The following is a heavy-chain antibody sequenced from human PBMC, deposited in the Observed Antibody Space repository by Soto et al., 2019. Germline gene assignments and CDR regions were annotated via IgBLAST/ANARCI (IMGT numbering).Heavy chain of an antibody. CDR1: GFTFSSYW. D-gene: IGHD2-8*01. J-gene: IGHJ4*02. CDR3: VRVGLGYWPNGVWSIYDS. V-gene: IGHV3-74*01. CDR2: TNGDGSNT. Sequence: EVQLVESGGGLVQPGGSLRLSCAASGFTFSSYWMHWVRQTPGKGLVWVSRTNGDGSNTAYADAVRGRFTASRDNAKTTLLLQMNSLRAEDTAVYQCVRVGLGYWPNGVWSIYDSWGQGTLVTVSS.